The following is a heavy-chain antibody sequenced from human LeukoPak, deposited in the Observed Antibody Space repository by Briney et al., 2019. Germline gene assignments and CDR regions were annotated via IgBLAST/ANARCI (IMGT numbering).Heavy chain of an antibody. V-gene: IGHV3-64*01. CDR3: ARDHSFDWLLWSHELQSPGYFDY. Sequence: GGSLRLSCAASGFTFSSYAMHWVRQAPGKGLEYVSAISSNGGSTYYANSVKGRFTISRDNSKNTLYLQMGSLRAEDMAVYYCARDHSFDWLLWSHELQSPGYFDYWGQGTLVTVSS. J-gene: IGHJ4*02. CDR2: ISSNGGST. D-gene: IGHD3-9*01. CDR1: GFTFSSYA.